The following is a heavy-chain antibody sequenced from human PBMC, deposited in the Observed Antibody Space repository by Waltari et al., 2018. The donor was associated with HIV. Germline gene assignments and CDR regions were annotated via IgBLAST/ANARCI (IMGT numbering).Heavy chain of an antibody. J-gene: IGHJ4*02. CDR2: LYSGYTT. D-gene: IGHD1-26*01. CDR3: ARGGGSYLHFFDY. Sequence: EVQLVESGGGLIQPGGSLRLSCGASGFTASSNYMTWVRQAPGKGLEWVSVLYSGYTTYYADSVKGRFAISRDNSKNTLYLQMNSLRAEDTAVYYCARGGGSYLHFFDYWGQGTLVTVSS. CDR1: GFTASSNY. V-gene: IGHV3-53*01.